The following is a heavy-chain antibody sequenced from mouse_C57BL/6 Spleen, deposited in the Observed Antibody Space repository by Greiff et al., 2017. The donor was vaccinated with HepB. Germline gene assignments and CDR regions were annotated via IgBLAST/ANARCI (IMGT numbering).Heavy chain of an antibody. J-gene: IGHJ4*01. CDR2: IDPEDGDT. V-gene: IGHV14-1*01. CDR1: GFNIKDYY. Sequence: EVQLQQSGAELVRPGASVKLSCTASGFNIKDYYMHWVKQRPEQGLEWIGRIDPEDGDTEYAPKFQGKATMTADTSSNTAYLQLSSLTSEDTAVYDGTIITTVVARAMDYWGQGTSVTVSS. D-gene: IGHD1-1*01. CDR3: TIITTVVARAMDY.